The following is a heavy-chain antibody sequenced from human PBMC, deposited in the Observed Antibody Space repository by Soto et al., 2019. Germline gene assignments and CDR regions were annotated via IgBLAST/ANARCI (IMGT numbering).Heavy chain of an antibody. CDR3: ARWYDTSGYWTAFDA. Sequence: GGSLILSCAASGFTFSSYSMSWVRQAPGKGLEWVSSIIISSSSIYYADSLKGRFTISRDNAKNSLYLHMNSLTAEDTAVYYCARWYDTSGYWTAFDACGPEALPTDSS. CDR2: IIISSSSI. J-gene: IGHJ4*02. CDR1: GFTFSSYS. D-gene: IGHD3-22*01. V-gene: IGHV3-21*01.